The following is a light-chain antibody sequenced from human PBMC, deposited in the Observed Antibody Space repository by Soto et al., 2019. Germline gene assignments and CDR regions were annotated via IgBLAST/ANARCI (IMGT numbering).Light chain of an antibody. J-gene: IGKJ5*01. V-gene: IGKV3-15*01. CDR2: AVS. Sequence: EVVMTQSPATLSVSPGETVTLSCRASQTVYNNYLAWYQQKPGQTPRLIIYAVSARATGIPARFSGSGSGTDFTLTINGLQSEDFAFYYCQQYTNWPITFGQGTRLEIK. CDR3: QQYTNWPIT. CDR1: QTVYNN.